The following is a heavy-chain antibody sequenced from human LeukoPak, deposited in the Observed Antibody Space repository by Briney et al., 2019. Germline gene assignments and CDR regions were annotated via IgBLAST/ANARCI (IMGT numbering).Heavy chain of an antibody. J-gene: IGHJ3*01. Sequence: NPSETLSLTCTVSGGSISSASYFWGWIRQPPGKGLEWIGTLYYSGSTYYSASLKSRVTMSGDTSRNQFSLRLSSVNAADTAVYYCAKAEVRYSDSSALYAFDFWGPGTMVTVSS. CDR3: AKAEVRYSDSSALYAFDF. CDR2: LYYSGST. V-gene: IGHV4-39*01. CDR1: GGSISSASYF. D-gene: IGHD3-22*01.